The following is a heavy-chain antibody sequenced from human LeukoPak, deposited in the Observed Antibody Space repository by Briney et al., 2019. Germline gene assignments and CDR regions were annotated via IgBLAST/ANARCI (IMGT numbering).Heavy chain of an antibody. CDR2: ISSSSSYI. D-gene: IGHD1-14*01. V-gene: IGHV3-21*01. CDR3: ARGDSTGAFDI. CDR1: AFTFSIYS. Sequence: GGSLRLSCAASAFTFSIYSINWGRQAPGKGLEWVSSISSSSSYISYADSVKGRFTISRDNAKNSLYLQMNSLRAEDTAVYYCARGDSTGAFDIWGQGTMVTISS. J-gene: IGHJ3*02.